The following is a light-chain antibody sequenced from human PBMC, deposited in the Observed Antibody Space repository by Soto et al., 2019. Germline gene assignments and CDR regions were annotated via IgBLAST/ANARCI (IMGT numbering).Light chain of an antibody. CDR2: GAA. J-gene: IGKJ4*01. CDR1: QSISIY. V-gene: IGKV1-39*01. Sequence: DIQLTQSPSSLSASVGDRVTITCRASQSISIYLNWYQHKPGRAPKLLIFGAATLHTGVPPRFSGRGSGTNFTLTITSRQPEDFATYYCQQSYTSLALTFGGGTKVEI. CDR3: QQSYTSLALT.